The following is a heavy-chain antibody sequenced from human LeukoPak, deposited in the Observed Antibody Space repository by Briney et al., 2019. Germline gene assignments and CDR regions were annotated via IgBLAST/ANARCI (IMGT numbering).Heavy chain of an antibody. J-gene: IGHJ4*02. Sequence: GESPKISCKGSGYSFTSYWIGWVRQMPGKGLEWMGIIYPGDSDTRYSPSFQGQVTISADKSISTAYLQWSSLKASDTAMYYCARRRYYYDDSGYEILDYWGQGTLVTVSS. CDR3: ARRRYYYDDSGYEILDY. CDR2: IYPGDSDT. D-gene: IGHD3-22*01. V-gene: IGHV5-51*01. CDR1: GYSFTSYW.